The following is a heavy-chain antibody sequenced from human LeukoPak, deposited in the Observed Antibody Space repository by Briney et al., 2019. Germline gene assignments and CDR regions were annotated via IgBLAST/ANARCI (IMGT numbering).Heavy chain of an antibody. CDR1: GFFVENNY. CDR3: ARDPGDNNH. V-gene: IGHV3-53*01. CDR2: SYAGGDT. D-gene: IGHD2-21*02. Sequence: PGGSLTLSCAASGFFVENNYMNWVRQDPRKGLEWVSVSYAGGDTYYADSVKGRFTMTRDNSKNTLYLQMNSLRVEDTAVYYCARDPGDNNHWGQGTLVTVSS. J-gene: IGHJ5*02.